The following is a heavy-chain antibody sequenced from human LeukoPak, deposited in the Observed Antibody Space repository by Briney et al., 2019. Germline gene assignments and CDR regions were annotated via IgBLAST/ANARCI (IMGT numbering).Heavy chain of an antibody. CDR2: INPNSGGT. D-gene: IGHD6-13*01. V-gene: IGHV1-2*02. CDR1: GYTFTGYY. CDR3: ATTEQGSWYGEH. J-gene: IGHJ4*02. Sequence: ASVKVSCKASGYTFTGYYMHWVRQAPGQGLEWMGWINPNSGGTNYAQKFQGRVTMTRDTSISTAYMELSRLRSDDTAVYYCATTEQGSWYGEHWGQGTLVTVSS.